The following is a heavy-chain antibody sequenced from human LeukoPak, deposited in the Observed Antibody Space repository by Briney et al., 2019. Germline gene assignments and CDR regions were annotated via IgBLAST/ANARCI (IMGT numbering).Heavy chain of an antibody. V-gene: IGHV3-7*01. J-gene: IGHJ4*02. CDR2: IKQDGSEK. D-gene: IGHD5-12*01. Sequence: GGSLRLSCTASGFTFGNFWMNWVRQAPGKGLEFVAKIKQDGSEKDYADSVKGRFTISRDNAKNSLDLQMNSLRGDDTAVYYCARAGGYASSWAYWGQGTLVTVSS. CDR3: ARAGGYASSWAY. CDR1: GFTFGNFW.